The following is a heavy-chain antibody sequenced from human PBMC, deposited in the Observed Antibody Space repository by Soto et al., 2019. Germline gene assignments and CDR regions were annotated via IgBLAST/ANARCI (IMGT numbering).Heavy chain of an antibody. CDR1: GFTFSDYW. J-gene: IGHJ3*02. Sequence: EVQLVESGGGLVQPGESLRLSCAASGFTFSDYWMTWVRQAPGKGLEWVANIKKDESKKSYLDSVRGRFTISRDNARNSLYPQMESLRAEDTALYYCARDVSPGSGPSYLDAFEMWGQGTMGSVSS. CDR2: IKKDESKK. V-gene: IGHV3-7*05. CDR3: ARDVSPGSGPSYLDAFEM. D-gene: IGHD6-25*01.